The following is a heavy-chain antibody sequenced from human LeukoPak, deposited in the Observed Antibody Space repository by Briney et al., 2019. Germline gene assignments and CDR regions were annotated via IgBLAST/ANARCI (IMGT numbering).Heavy chain of an antibody. D-gene: IGHD4-17*01. Sequence: ASVKVSCKASGYTFTGYYMHWVRQAPGQGLERMGWINPNSGGTNYAQKFQGRVTMTRDTSISTAYMELSRLRSDDTAVYYCARVGGTTVTMDYWGQGTLVTVSS. CDR1: GYTFTGYY. J-gene: IGHJ4*02. CDR3: ARVGGTTVTMDY. CDR2: INPNSGGT. V-gene: IGHV1-2*02.